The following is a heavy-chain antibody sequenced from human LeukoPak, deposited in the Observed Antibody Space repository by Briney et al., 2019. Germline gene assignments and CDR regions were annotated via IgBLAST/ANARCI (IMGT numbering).Heavy chain of an antibody. V-gene: IGHV4-34*01. J-gene: IGHJ4*02. CDR3: ARGRTNRLGY. CDR2: INHGGSA. Sequence: SETLSLTCAVYGGSFSDYYWSYIRQPPGKGLEWIGEINHGGSANYNPSLKSRVTMFADTSKKQFSLKLNSVTAADTAVYYCARGRTNRLGYWGRGTLVVVSS. CDR1: GGSFSDYY. D-gene: IGHD1-14*01.